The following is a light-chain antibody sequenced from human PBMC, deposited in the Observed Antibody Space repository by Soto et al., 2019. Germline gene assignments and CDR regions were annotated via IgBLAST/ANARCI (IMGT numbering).Light chain of an antibody. J-gene: IGKJ4*01. Sequence: EIVLTQSPGTLSLSPGERATLSCRASQSVSSSYLAWYQQKPGQAPRLLIYDATNRATGTPARFSASGSGTDFTLTINNLEPEDFAIYYCQQRRNWLTFGGGTKVDI. V-gene: IGKV3-11*01. CDR2: DAT. CDR3: QQRRNWLT. CDR1: QSVSSSY.